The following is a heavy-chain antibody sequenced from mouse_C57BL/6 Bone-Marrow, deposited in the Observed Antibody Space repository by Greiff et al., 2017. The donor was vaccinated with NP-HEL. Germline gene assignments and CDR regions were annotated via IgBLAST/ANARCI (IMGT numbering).Heavy chain of an antibody. V-gene: IGHV5-17*01. CDR2: ISSGSSTI. CDR1: GFTFSDYG. Sequence: DVKLVESGGGLVKPGGSLKLSCAASGFTFSDYGMHWVRQAPEKGLEWVAYISSGSSTIYYADPVKGRFTISRDNAKNTLFLQMTSLRSEDTAMYYCARGRKRLGFDYWGQGTTLTVSA. CDR3: ARGRKRLGFDY. D-gene: IGHD4-1*01. J-gene: IGHJ2*01.